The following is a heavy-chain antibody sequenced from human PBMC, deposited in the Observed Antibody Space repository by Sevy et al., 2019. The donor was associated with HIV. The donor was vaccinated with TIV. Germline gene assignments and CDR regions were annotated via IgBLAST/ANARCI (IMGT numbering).Heavy chain of an antibody. CDR1: GFTFSSYS. D-gene: IGHD6-13*01. J-gene: IGHJ4*02. V-gene: IGHV3-21*01. CDR2: ISSSSSYI. CDR3: ARVGPIAAAGFLLGY. Sequence: GGSLRLSCAASGFTFSSYSMNWVRQAPGKGLEWVSSISSSSSYIYYADSVKGRFTISRDNAKNSLYLQMNSLRAEDTAVYYCARVGPIAAAGFLLGYWGQGTLVTVSS.